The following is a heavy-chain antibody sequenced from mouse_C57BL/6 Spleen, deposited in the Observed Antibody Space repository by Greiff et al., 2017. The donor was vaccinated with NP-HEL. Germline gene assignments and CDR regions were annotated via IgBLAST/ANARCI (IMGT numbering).Heavy chain of an antibody. CDR1: GYTFTDYY. Sequence: QVQLKQSGAELVRPGASVKLSCKASGYTFTDYYINWVKQRPGQGLEWIARIYPGSGNTYYNEKFKGKATLTAEKSSSTAYMQLSSLTSEDSAVYFCARSDGYYSAWFAYWGQGTLVTVSA. J-gene: IGHJ3*01. CDR3: ARSDGYYSAWFAY. D-gene: IGHD2-3*01. V-gene: IGHV1-76*01. CDR2: IYPGSGNT.